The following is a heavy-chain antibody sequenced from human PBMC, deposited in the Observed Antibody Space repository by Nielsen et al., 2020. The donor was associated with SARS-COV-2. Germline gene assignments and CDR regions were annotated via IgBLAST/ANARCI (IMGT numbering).Heavy chain of an antibody. CDR3: AKDWDYGGNRYFDY. Sequence: GESLKISCTGSGFTFSSYAMTWVRQVPGKGLEWVSTISGSGDSTHYADSVKGRFTISRDNSKNTVFLQMTSLRAEETGVYYCAKDWDYGGNRYFDYWGQGTLVTVSS. D-gene: IGHD4-23*01. V-gene: IGHV3-23*01. CDR1: GFTFSSYA. J-gene: IGHJ4*02. CDR2: ISGSGDST.